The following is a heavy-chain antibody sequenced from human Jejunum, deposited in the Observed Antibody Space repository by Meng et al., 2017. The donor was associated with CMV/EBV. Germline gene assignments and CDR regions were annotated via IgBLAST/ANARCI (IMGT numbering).Heavy chain of an antibody. V-gene: IGHV3-48*04. Sequence: SFSLNSMNWVRQAPGKGLEWVSYISRSSDTINYADSVKGRFTISRDNSKNSLYLQMNSLTVEDTAVYYCAKDHCGGDCYNSGWFDPWGQGTLVTVPQ. CDR3: AKDHCGGDCYNSGWFDP. CDR2: ISRSSDTI. J-gene: IGHJ5*02. CDR1: SFSLNS. D-gene: IGHD2-21*01.